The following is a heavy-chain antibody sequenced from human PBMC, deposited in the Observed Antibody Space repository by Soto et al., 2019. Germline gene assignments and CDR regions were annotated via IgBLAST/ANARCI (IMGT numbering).Heavy chain of an antibody. V-gene: IGHV1-69*01. J-gene: IGHJ3*02. CDR1: GGTFSSYA. CDR3: ATCRTGTTWDAFDI. CDR2: IIPIFGTA. D-gene: IGHD1-7*01. Sequence: QVQLVQSGAEVKKPGSSVKVSCKASGGTFSSYAISWVRQAPGQGLEWMGGIIPIFGTANYAQKFQGRVRITADESTSTAYMELSSLRSEDTAVYYCATCRTGTTWDAFDIWGQGTMVTVSS.